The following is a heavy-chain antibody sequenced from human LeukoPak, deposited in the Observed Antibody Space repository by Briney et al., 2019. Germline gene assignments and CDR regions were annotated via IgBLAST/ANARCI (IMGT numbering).Heavy chain of an antibody. CDR3: AKDRSVPSNFYYYYGMDV. V-gene: IGHV3-30*18. CDR1: GFTFSTYG. J-gene: IGHJ6*02. CDR2: ISYDGSNK. D-gene: IGHD1-1*01. Sequence: GGSLRLSCAASGFTFSTYGMHWVRQAPGKGLEWVAVISYDGSNKYFADSVKGRFTISRDNSKNTLYLQMNSLRAEDTAVYYCAKDRSVPSNFYYYYGMDVWGQGTTVTASS.